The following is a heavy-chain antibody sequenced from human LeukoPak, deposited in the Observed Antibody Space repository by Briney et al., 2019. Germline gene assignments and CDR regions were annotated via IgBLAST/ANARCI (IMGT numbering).Heavy chain of an antibody. J-gene: IGHJ4*02. V-gene: IGHV1-18*01. CDR2: ISAYNGNT. CDR3: ARGLITMVRGVIATVGY. CDR1: GYTFTSYG. D-gene: IGHD3-10*01. Sequence: ASVKVSCKASGYTFTSYGISWVRQAPGQGLEWMGWISAYNGNTNYAQKLQGRVTMTTDTSTSTAYMELSRLRSDDTAVYYCARGLITMVRGVIATVGYWGQGTLVTVSS.